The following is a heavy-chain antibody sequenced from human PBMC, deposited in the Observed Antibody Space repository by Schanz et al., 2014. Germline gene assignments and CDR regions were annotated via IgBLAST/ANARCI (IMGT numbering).Heavy chain of an antibody. CDR2: LNFDETYT. J-gene: IGHJ4*02. Sequence: EVQLVESGGELIQPGGSLRLSCEASGFTFSRYWMHWVRQAPGKGLEWVSRLNFDETYTSYADSVKGRFTISRDNAKNTVYLQMTSLRVEDTAVYYCARGGADSAMAHEYWGRGTLFTVSS. V-gene: IGHV3-74*01. CDR1: GFTFSRYW. D-gene: IGHD5-18*01. CDR3: ARGGADSAMAHEY.